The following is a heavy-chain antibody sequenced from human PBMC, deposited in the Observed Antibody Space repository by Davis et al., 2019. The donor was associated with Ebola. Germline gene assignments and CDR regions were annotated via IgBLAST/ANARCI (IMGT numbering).Heavy chain of an antibody. Sequence: PSETLSLTCTVSGGSISSYYWSWIRQPAGKGLEWIGRIYTSGSTNYNPSLKSRVTMSVDTSKNQFSLKLRSVTAADTAVYYCARVGYSSGWYEFDYWGQGTLVTVSS. CDR2: IYTSGST. V-gene: IGHV4-4*07. CDR3: ARVGYSSGWYEFDY. D-gene: IGHD6-19*01. CDR1: GGSISSYY. J-gene: IGHJ4*02.